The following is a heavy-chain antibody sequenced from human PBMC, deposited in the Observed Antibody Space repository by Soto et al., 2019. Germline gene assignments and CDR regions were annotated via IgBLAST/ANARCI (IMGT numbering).Heavy chain of an antibody. J-gene: IGHJ4*02. V-gene: IGHV4-30-4*01. CDR3: ARNSYWYTFYDH. CDR1: GGSISRGDYY. Sequence: SETLSLTCTLSGGSISRGDYYWSWIRQPPGKGLEWIGYIYYSGSTYYNPSLKSRVTISVDTSKNQFSLKLSSVTAADTALYNCARNSYWYTFYDHWRKGTLFT. CDR2: IYYSGST. D-gene: IGHD5-18*01.